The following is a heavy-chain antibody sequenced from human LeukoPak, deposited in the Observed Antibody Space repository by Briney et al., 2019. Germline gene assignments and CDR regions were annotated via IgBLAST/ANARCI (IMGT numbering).Heavy chain of an antibody. CDR1: GFTFSSYG. Sequence: GGSLRLSCAASGFTFSSYGMHWVRQAPGKGLEWAAVIWYDGSNKYYADSVKGRFTISRDNSKNTLYLQMNSLRAEDTAVYYCAREYYYDSSGYSDYWGQGTLVTVSS. V-gene: IGHV3-33*01. CDR3: AREYYYDSSGYSDY. J-gene: IGHJ4*02. CDR2: IWYDGSNK. D-gene: IGHD3-22*01.